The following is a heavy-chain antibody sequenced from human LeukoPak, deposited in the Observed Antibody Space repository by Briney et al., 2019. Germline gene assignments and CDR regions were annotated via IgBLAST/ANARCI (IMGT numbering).Heavy chain of an antibody. Sequence: GGSLRLSCAASGFSFSGFSMSWVRQSPTKGLEWVANIKQDGSERYYVDSVKGRFTISRDNAKNSLSLQMNNLRVEDTAVYYCARAGSHWHYVYWGQGTVVTVSS. CDR2: IKQDGSER. CDR1: GFSFSGFS. J-gene: IGHJ4*02. V-gene: IGHV3-7*01. D-gene: IGHD3-10*01. CDR3: ARAGSHWHYVY.